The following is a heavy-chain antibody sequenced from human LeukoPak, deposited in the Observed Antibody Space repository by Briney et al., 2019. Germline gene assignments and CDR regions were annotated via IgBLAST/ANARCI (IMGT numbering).Heavy chain of an antibody. CDR2: IYPGDSDT. D-gene: IGHD3-10*01. CDR1: GYRFISYW. CDR3: ARFYNSGSYYGGFNDY. J-gene: IGHJ4*02. Sequence: GESLKISCKGSGYRFISYWIGWVRQMPGEGLEWMGIIYPGDSDTSYSPSFQGQVTISADKSISTAYLQWSSLKASDTAMYYCARFYNSGSYYGGFNDYWGQGTLVTVSS. V-gene: IGHV5-51*01.